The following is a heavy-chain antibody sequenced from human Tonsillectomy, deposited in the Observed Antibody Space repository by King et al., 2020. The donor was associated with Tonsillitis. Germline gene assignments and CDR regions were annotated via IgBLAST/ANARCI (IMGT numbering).Heavy chain of an antibody. CDR2: IYYSGDT. CDR1: GASISSYY. D-gene: IGHD6-19*01. V-gene: IGHV4-59*01. CDR3: ASQNPPHAYSSGLDY. Sequence: VQLQESGPGLVKPSETLSLTCTVSGASISSYYWSWIRQPPGKGLEWIGYIYYSGDTTYNPSLQSRVTISVDTSKNEFSLKLSSVTAADTAVYYCASQNPPHAYSSGLDYWGQGTLVTVSS. J-gene: IGHJ4*02.